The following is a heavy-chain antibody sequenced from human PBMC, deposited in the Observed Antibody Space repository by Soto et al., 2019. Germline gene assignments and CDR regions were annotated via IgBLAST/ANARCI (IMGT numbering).Heavy chain of an antibody. CDR2: IIPIFGTA. Sequence: SGKVSCKASVGTFSSYAISWVRQAPGQGLEWMGGIIPIFGTANYAQKFQGRVTITADESTSTAYMELSSLRSEDTAVYYCARGIAAAGHDYWGQGTLVTVSS. D-gene: IGHD6-13*01. V-gene: IGHV1-69*13. CDR3: ARGIAAAGHDY. J-gene: IGHJ4*02. CDR1: VGTFSSYA.